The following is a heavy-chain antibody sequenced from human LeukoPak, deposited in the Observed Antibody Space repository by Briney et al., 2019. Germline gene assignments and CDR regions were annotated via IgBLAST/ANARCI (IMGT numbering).Heavy chain of an antibody. D-gene: IGHD2-8*01. CDR3: VRVSGFCTNGVCPSFDP. Sequence: PGGSLRLSCAASGFTFSSYGMHWVRQASGKGLEWVAVISYDGSNKYYADSVKGRFTISRDNSKNTLYLQMNSLRAEDTAVYYCVRVSGFCTNGVCPSFDPWGQGTLVTVSS. V-gene: IGHV3-30*03. CDR2: ISYDGSNK. J-gene: IGHJ5*02. CDR1: GFTFSSYG.